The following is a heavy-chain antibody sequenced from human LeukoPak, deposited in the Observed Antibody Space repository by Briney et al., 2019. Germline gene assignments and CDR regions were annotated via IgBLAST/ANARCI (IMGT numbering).Heavy chain of an antibody. CDR3: ARPPYSSSRSWPFDI. V-gene: IGHV4-39*01. D-gene: IGHD6-6*01. J-gene: IGHJ3*02. Sequence: PSETLSLTCTVSGGSISSSSYYWGWIRQPPGKGLEWIGSIYYSGSTYYNPSLKSRVTISVDTSKNQFSLKLSSVTAADTAVYYCARPPYSSSRSWPFDIWGQGTMVTVSS. CDR1: GGSISSSSYY. CDR2: IYYSGST.